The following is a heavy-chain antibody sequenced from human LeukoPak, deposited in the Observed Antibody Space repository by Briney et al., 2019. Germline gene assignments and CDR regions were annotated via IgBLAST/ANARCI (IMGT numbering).Heavy chain of an antibody. D-gene: IGHD1-26*01. Sequence: ASVKVSCKASGNTFAGYYVHWVRQAPGQGLEGMGWINTHNGATNYAQHFQGRVTMTTDTAVTTAYMDLAGLISDDAAVYFCARGPIGGLRKGFDIWGQGTLVTVSS. CDR1: GNTFAGYY. CDR3: ARGPIGGLRKGFDI. V-gene: IGHV1-2*02. CDR2: INTHNGAT. J-gene: IGHJ4*02.